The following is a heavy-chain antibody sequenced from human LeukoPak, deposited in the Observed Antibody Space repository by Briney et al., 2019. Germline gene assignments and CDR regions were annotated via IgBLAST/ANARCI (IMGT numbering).Heavy chain of an antibody. CDR2: IYYSVNT. Sequence: PSETLSLTCTVSGGSISSHYWSWIRQPPGKGLEWIGSIYYSVNTYYNPSLKSRVTISVDTSKNQFSLKLSSVTAEDTAVYYCARQWDTSGYHEYFQYWGQGTLVTVSS. V-gene: IGHV4-39*01. CDR3: ARQWDTSGYHEYFQY. D-gene: IGHD3-22*01. J-gene: IGHJ1*01. CDR1: GGSISSHY.